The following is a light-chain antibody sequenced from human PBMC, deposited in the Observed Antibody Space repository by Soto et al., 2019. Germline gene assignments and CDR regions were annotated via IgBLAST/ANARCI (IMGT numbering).Light chain of an antibody. Sequence: DIQMTQSPSSLSASVGDRVTITCRASQSISNYLNWYQQKPGKAPKVLIYDASSLQGGVPSRFSGSGSGTDFTLTISSLQPEDFATYYCQQSYTNPPWTFGQGTKVDIK. V-gene: IGKV1-39*01. CDR1: QSISNY. CDR2: DAS. J-gene: IGKJ1*01. CDR3: QQSYTNPPWT.